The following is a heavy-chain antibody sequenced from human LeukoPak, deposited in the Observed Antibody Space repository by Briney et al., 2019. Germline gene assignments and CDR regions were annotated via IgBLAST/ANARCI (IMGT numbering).Heavy chain of an antibody. Sequence: PGGSLRLSCATSGFTLSSYWMTWIRQAPGKGLEWVATINQDGSEKYSVDSVKGRFTISRDNAKNSLYLQMNSLRAEDTAVYYCARDEYDFWSGYYYPDYWGQGTLVTVSS. CDR1: GFTLSSYW. D-gene: IGHD3-3*01. V-gene: IGHV3-7*01. J-gene: IGHJ4*02. CDR3: ARDEYDFWSGYYYPDY. CDR2: INQDGSEK.